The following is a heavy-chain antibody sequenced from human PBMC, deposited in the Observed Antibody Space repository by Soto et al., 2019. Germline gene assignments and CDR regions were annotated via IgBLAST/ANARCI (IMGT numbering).Heavy chain of an antibody. J-gene: IGHJ2*01. Sequence: QVQLQESGPGLVKPSETLSLTCTVSGVSVSSGYYHWGWIRQPPGKGLEWIGYIYSTGATTDYNHSMGIGATVSLDASKNQFSLTINSVSDADMAVDYCVKDRRYYDIGRRRGYFDLWGRGTLVIVSS. D-gene: IGHD3-22*01. CDR2: IYSTGATT. CDR1: GVSVSSGYYH. CDR3: VKDRRYYDIGRRRGYFDL. V-gene: IGHV4-61*01.